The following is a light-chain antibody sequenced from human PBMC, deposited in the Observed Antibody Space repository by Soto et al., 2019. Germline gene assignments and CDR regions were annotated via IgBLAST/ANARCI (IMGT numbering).Light chain of an antibody. J-gene: IGKJ1*01. Sequence: DIQMTQSPSTLSASVGDRVTTTCRASQCISSWLAWYQQKPGKAPKLLIYDASSLEGGVPSRFSGSGSGTEFTLTICNLQPDEFATYCWQPCKRYSWTVGQGTKVDIK. CDR3: QPCKRYSWT. CDR1: QCISSW. CDR2: DAS. V-gene: IGKV1-5*01.